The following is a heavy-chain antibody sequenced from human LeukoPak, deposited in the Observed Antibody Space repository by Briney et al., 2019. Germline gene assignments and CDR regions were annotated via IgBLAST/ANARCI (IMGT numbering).Heavy chain of an antibody. Sequence: GGSLRLSRVGSGFTFNSYAFHWVRQAPGKGLEWVAVISSEGTFKYYADSVKGRFTISRDKSKKTLSLQMNSLKTEDTAVYYCARAAVAASTPSDYWGQGTLVTVSS. J-gene: IGHJ4*02. D-gene: IGHD2-15*01. CDR3: ARAAVAASTPSDY. CDR2: ISSEGTFK. CDR1: GFTFNSYA. V-gene: IGHV3-30-3*01.